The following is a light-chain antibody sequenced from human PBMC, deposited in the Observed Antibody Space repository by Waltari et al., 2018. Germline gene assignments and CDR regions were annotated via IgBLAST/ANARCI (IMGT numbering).Light chain of an antibody. CDR1: ERLTTNF. V-gene: IGKV3-20*01. CDR2: GTS. J-gene: IGKJ5*01. Sequence: EIVLTQSPVTLSLSPGERATLSCRASERLTTNFIAWYQQKPGQAPRLLIHGTSIRATGISDFFSGSGSGTDFTLTISRLEPEDFAVYYCQHYGRSAITFGQGTRLDIK. CDR3: QHYGRSAIT.